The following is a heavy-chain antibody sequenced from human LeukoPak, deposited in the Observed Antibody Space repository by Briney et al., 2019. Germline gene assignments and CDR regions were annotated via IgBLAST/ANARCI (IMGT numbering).Heavy chain of an antibody. V-gene: IGHV3-9*03. CDR2: ISWNSGSI. CDR3: AKDSLRYYDSSGSTYYFDY. CDR1: GFTFDDYA. J-gene: IGHJ4*02. Sequence: GRSLRLSSAASGFTFDDYAMHWVRQAPGKGLEWVSGISWNSGSIGCADSVKGRFTISRDNAKNSLYLQMNSLRAEDMALYYCAKDSLRYYDSSGSTYYFDYWGQGTLVTVSS. D-gene: IGHD3-22*01.